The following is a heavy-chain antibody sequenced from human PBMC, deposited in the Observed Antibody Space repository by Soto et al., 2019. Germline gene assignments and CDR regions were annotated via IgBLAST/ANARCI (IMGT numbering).Heavy chain of an antibody. CDR1: GFTFSSYS. Sequence: EVQLVESGGGLVKPGGSLRLSCAASGFTFSSYSMNWVRQAPGKGLEWVSSISSSSSYIYYADSVKGRFTISRDNAKNSLYLKINSRRAENTAFYYCAGSGGRGIAPPGYYYYNNMASWAKGPRSPSP. CDR2: ISSSSSYI. D-gene: IGHD6-13*01. J-gene: IGHJ6*03. V-gene: IGHV3-21*01. CDR3: AGSGGRGIAPPGYYYYNNMAS.